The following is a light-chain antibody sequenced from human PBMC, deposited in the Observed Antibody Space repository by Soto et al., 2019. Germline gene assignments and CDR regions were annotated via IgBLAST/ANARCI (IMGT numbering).Light chain of an antibody. Sequence: EIVLTQSPGTLSLSPGERATLSCRASQSVSNSYLAWYQQKPGQGPRLLIYGASSRATGIPDRFSGSGSGTDFTLTISRLETEDFAVYYCQQYAGSPSTFGQGTKVDI. CDR1: QSVSNSY. V-gene: IGKV3-20*01. J-gene: IGKJ1*01. CDR2: GAS. CDR3: QQYAGSPST.